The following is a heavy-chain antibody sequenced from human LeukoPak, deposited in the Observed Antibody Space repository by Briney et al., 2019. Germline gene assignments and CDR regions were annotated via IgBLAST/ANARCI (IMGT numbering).Heavy chain of an antibody. CDR2: ISYDGRNK. Sequence: GGSLRLSCAVSGFIFSNFGMHWVRQAPGKGLEWVAVISYDGRNKYYADSVKGRFTISRDNSKNTLYLQMNSLRAEDTAVYYCAREFVDTAMVTNWFDPWGQGTLVTVSS. CDR1: GFIFSNFG. J-gene: IGHJ5*02. V-gene: IGHV3-30*03. CDR3: AREFVDTAMVTNWFDP. D-gene: IGHD5-18*01.